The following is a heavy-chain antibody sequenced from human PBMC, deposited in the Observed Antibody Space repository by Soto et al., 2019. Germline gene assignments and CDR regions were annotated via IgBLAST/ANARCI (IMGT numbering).Heavy chain of an antibody. V-gene: IGHV3-64*02. CDR2: ISSDGGTT. CDR1: GFTFSKYP. CDR3: ARGQIPYGLDV. J-gene: IGHJ6*02. Sequence: EVHLVESGEDLVQPGGSLRLSCAASGFTFSKYPMHSVRQAPGKGLEYVSAISSDGGTTFYADSVRGRFTMSRDNLKNTLYLQMRSLRVEDMAVYYCARGQIPYGLDVWGQGTTVTVS.